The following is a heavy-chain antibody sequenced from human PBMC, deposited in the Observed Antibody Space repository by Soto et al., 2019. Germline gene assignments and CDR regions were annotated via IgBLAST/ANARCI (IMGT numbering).Heavy chain of an antibody. V-gene: IGHV4-59*01. CDR1: CGSISSYY. CDR3: ARHSGSYPAH. CDR2: IYYSGST. Sequence: SETLSLTCTVSCGSISSYYWSWIRQPPGKGLEWIGYIYYSGSTNYNPSLKSRVTISVDTSKNQFSLKLSSVTAADTAVYYCARHSGSYPAHWGQGTLVTVSS. J-gene: IGHJ4*02. D-gene: IGHD1-26*01.